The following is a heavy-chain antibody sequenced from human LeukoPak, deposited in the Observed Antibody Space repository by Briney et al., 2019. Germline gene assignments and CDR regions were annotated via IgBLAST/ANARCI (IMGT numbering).Heavy chain of an antibody. CDR3: ARRRVRGARDY. CDR1: GGSFSGYY. D-gene: IGHD3-10*01. Sequence: SETLSLTCAVYGGSFSGYYWSWIRQPPGKGLEWIGEINHSGSTNYNPSLKSRVTISVDTSKNQFSLKLSSVTAADTAVYYCARRRVRGARDYWGQGTLVTVSS. CDR2: INHSGST. V-gene: IGHV4-34*01. J-gene: IGHJ4*02.